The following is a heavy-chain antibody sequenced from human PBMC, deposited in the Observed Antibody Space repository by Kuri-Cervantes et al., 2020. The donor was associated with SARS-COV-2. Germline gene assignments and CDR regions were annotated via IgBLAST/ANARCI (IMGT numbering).Heavy chain of an antibody. V-gene: IGHV1-8*01. CDR2: MNPNSGNT. J-gene: IGHJ6*03. CDR3: ARSSRWLPPYYYYMDV. D-gene: IGHD3-22*01. CDR1: VYTFTSYD. Sequence: ASVKVSCKASVYTFTSYDINWVRQATGQGLEWMGWMNPNSGNTGYAQKFQGRVTMTRNTSISTAYMELSSLRSEDTAVYYCARSSRWLPPYYYYMDVWGKGTTVTVSS.